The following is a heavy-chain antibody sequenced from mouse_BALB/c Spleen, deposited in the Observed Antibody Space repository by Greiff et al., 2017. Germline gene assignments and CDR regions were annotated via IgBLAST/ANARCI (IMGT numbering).Heavy chain of an antibody. Sequence: EVKLMESGPGLVKPSQSLSLTCTVTGYSITSDYAWNWIRQFPGNKLEWMGYIIYSGSTSYNPSLKSRISITRDTSKNQFFLQLNSVTTEDTATYYCARRPYDGYAMDYWGQGTSVTVSS. D-gene: IGHD2-14*01. J-gene: IGHJ4*01. CDR3: ARRPYDGYAMDY. CDR1: GYSITSDYA. CDR2: IIYSGST. V-gene: IGHV3-2*02.